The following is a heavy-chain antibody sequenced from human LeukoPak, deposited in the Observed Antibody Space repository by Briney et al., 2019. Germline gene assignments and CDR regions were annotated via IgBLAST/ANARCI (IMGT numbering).Heavy chain of an antibody. Sequence: PGGSLRLSCAASGFTFDDYAMHWVRHAPGKGLEWVSGISWNSGSIGYADSVKGRFTISRDNAKNSLYLQMNSLRAEDTALYYCAKEMATMFADAFDIWGQGTMVTVSS. CDR2: ISWNSGSI. CDR3: AKEMATMFADAFDI. J-gene: IGHJ3*02. D-gene: IGHD5-24*01. CDR1: GFTFDDYA. V-gene: IGHV3-9*01.